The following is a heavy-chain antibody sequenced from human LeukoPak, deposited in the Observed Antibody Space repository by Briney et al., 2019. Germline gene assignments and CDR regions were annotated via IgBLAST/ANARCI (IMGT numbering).Heavy chain of an antibody. V-gene: IGHV4-59*08. J-gene: IGHJ4*02. CDR1: GGSISSYY. CDR2: IYYSGST. Sequence: SETLSLTCTVSGGSISSYYWSWIRQPPGKGLEWIGYIYYSGSTNYNPSLKSRVTISVDTSKNQFSLKLSSVTAADTAVYYCARQSRNYDILTGYLPRGYLDYWGQETLVTVSS. CDR3: ARQSRNYDILTGYLPRGYLDY. D-gene: IGHD3-9*01.